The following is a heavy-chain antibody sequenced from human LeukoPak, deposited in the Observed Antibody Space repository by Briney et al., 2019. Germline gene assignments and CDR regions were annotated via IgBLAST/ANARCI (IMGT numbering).Heavy chain of an antibody. J-gene: IGHJ3*02. Sequence: GGSLRLSCAASGFTFSSYSMNWVRQAPGKGLEWVSYISSSSSTIYYADSVKGRFTISRDNSKNTLYLQMNSLRAEDTAVYYCGEAGALDAFDIWGQGTMVTVSS. CDR3: GEAGALDAFDI. CDR2: ISSSSSTI. CDR1: GFTFSSYS. V-gene: IGHV3-48*01. D-gene: IGHD1-26*01.